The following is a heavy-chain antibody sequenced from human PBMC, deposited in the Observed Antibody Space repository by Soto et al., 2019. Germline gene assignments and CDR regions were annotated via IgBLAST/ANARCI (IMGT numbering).Heavy chain of an antibody. CDR2: TRNKANSYTT. Sequence: EVQLVESGGGLVQPGGSLRLSCAASGFTLSDHYMDWVRQAPGKGLEWIGRTRNKANSYTTEYAASVKGRFIISRDNSKNSVYPQMNSLNTDDTAVYYCARGRFSFDFWGQGTLVTVSS. CDR1: GFTLSDHY. J-gene: IGHJ4*02. CDR3: ARGRFSFDF. V-gene: IGHV3-72*01. D-gene: IGHD3-3*01.